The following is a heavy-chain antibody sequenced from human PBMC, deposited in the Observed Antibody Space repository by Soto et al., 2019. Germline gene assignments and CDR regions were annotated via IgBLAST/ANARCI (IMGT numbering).Heavy chain of an antibody. V-gene: IGHV4-30-4*01. CDR1: GGSISSGDYY. CDR2: IYYSGST. CDR3: ARDSATYYDFWSGLYYGMDV. J-gene: IGHJ6*02. Sequence: SETLSLTCTVSGGSISSGDYYWSWIRQPPGKGLEWIGYIYYSGSTYYNPSLKSRVTISVDTSKNQFSLKLSSVTAADTAVYYCARDSATYYDFWSGLYYGMDVWGQGTTVTVSS. D-gene: IGHD3-3*01.